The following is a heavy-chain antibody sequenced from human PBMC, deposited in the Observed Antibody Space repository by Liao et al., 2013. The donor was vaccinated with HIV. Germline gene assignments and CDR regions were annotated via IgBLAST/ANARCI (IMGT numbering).Heavy chain of an antibody. D-gene: IGHD6-19*01. CDR1: GGSISSGSYY. CDR3: ARDYSSGWFDDYYYYMDV. CDR2: IYTSGST. Sequence: QVQLQESGPGLVKPSQTLSLTCTVSGGSISSGSYYWSWIRQPAGKGLEWIGRIYTSGSTNYNPSLKSRVTMSVDTSKNQFSLKLSSVTAADTAVYYCARDYSSGWFDDYYYYMDVWGKGTTVTVSS. V-gene: IGHV4-61*02. J-gene: IGHJ6*03.